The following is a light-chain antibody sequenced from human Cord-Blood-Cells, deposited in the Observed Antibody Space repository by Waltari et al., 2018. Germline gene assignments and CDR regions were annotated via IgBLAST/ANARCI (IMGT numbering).Light chain of an antibody. Sequence: QSALTQPVSVSGSPGQSITISCTGTSSDVGSYNLVSWYLQHPGKAPKRMIYEGSKRPSGVSNRFSGSKSGNTASLTISGLQAEDEADYYCCSYAGSNWVFGGGTKLTVL. CDR3: CSYAGSNWV. CDR2: EGS. CDR1: SSDVGSYNL. J-gene: IGLJ3*02. V-gene: IGLV2-23*01.